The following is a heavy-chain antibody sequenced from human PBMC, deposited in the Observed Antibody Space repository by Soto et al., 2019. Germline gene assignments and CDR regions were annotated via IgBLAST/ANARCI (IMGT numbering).Heavy chain of an antibody. CDR1: GDTFTDYY. J-gene: IGHJ6*02. CDR2: INAGNGNT. D-gene: IGHD2-15*01. Sequence: ASVKVSCKASGDTFTDYYIHCARQAPGQRLEWMGWINAGNGNTKYSQKFQGRVTITRDTSASTAYMELSSLRSEDTAVYYCARFEAAYYYYYGMDVWGQGTTVTVSS. CDR3: ARFEAAYYYYYGMDV. V-gene: IGHV1-3*01.